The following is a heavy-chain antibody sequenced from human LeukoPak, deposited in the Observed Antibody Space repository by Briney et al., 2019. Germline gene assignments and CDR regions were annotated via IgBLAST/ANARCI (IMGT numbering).Heavy chain of an antibody. J-gene: IGHJ3*02. CDR1: GGSISSYY. CDR3: ARPIQKEAFDI. D-gene: IGHD3-3*01. CDR2: IYYSGRT. Sequence: PETLSLSCTVSGGSISSYYWSWVRQPPGKGLEWIGYIYYSGRTNYNPSLKSRVPRSVDSSNSHCSPKLSSLPAADPAVYYCARPIQKEAFDIWGQGTMVTVSS. V-gene: IGHV4-59*01.